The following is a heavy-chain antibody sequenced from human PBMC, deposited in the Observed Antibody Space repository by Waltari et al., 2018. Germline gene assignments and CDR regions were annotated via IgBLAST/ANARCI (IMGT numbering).Heavy chain of an antibody. V-gene: IGHV1-3*01. CDR3: ARGIRFLEWLSQFDP. J-gene: IGHJ5*02. CDR1: GYTFTSYA. CDR2: INAGNGNT. Sequence: QVQLVQSGAEVKKPGASVKVSCKASGYTFTSYAMRYVRQAPGQRLEWMGWINAGNGNTKYSQKCQGSVTITRDTSASTAYMELSSLRSEDTAVYYCARGIRFLEWLSQFDPWGQGTLVTVSS. D-gene: IGHD3-3*01.